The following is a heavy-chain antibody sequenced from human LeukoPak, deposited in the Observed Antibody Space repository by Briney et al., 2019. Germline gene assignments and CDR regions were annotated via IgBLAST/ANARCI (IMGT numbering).Heavy chain of an antibody. D-gene: IGHD6-13*01. CDR2: INWNGGST. CDR1: GFTFHDYG. J-gene: IGHJ4*02. V-gene: IGHV3-20*04. CDR3: ARDQRRYSSSWESSFDY. Sequence: GGSLRLSCAASGFTFHDYGMSWVRQAPGKGPELVSGINWNGGSTVYADSVKGRFIISRDNAKNSLYLQMNSLRAEDTALYYCARDQRRYSSSWESSFDYWGQGTLVTVSS.